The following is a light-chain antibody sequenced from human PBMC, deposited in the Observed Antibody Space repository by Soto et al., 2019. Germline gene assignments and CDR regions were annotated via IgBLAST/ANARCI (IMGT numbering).Light chain of an antibody. V-gene: IGKV4-1*01. CDR1: QSGLYSSNNQNC. Sequence: DIVMTHSPDSLAVSLGERATINCESSQSGLYSSNNQNCLAWYQQKPGQPPKLLIYWASTRESGVPDRFSGSGSVTDFTLPISSLQAEDVAVYYCQQYCATPWTFGQGTKVEIK. CDR3: QQYCATPWT. J-gene: IGKJ1*01. CDR2: WAS.